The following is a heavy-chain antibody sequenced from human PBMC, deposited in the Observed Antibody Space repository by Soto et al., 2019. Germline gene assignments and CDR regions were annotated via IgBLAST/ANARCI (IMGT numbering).Heavy chain of an antibody. V-gene: IGHV3-23*01. CDR2: ISSRGGST. J-gene: IGHJ6*02. Sequence: VQLLESGGGMVQPGGSLRLSCGASGFAFGTYAMNWVRQAPGKGLEWVSGISSRGGSTFYADSVQGRFIISRDNSKNTLYLQMDNLRVEDTAIYYCAKGGAEMLGYYYYFVMDVWVQGTTVSVSS. CDR1: GFAFGTYA. CDR3: AKGGAEMLGYYYYFVMDV. D-gene: IGHD2-8*01.